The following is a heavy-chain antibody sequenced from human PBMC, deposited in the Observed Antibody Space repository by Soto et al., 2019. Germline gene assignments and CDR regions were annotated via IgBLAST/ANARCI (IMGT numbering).Heavy chain of an antibody. Sequence: PGWSLRLSCPASGFTFSSYWMSWVRQAPGKGLEWVANIKQDGSEKYYVDSVKGRFTISRDNAKNSLYLQMNSLRAEDTAVYYCASGYCSSNSCYTHDAFDIWGQGTMVTV. CDR2: IKQDGSEK. D-gene: IGHD2-2*02. V-gene: IGHV3-7*03. CDR3: ASGYCSSNSCYTHDAFDI. J-gene: IGHJ3*02. CDR1: GFTFSSYW.